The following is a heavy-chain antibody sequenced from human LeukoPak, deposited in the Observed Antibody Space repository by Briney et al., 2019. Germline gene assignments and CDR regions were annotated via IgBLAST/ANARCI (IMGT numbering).Heavy chain of an antibody. J-gene: IGHJ5*02. V-gene: IGHV4-4*07. CDR3: ARDYSSGCYPNWFDP. Sequence: PSETLSLTCTVPGGSISSYYWSWIRQPAGKGLEWIGRIYSSGSTNYNPSLKSRVTMSVDTSKNQFSLKLSSVTAADTAVYYCARDYSSGCYPNWFDPWGQGTLVAVSS. D-gene: IGHD3-22*01. CDR1: GGSISSYY. CDR2: IYSSGST.